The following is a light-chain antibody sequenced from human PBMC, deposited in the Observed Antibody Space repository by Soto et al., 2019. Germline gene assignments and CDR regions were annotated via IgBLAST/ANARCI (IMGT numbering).Light chain of an antibody. CDR3: QQYNNYPRT. CDR1: QSIRNW. Sequence: DIQMTQSPSTLSASVGDRVTITCRASQSIRNWLAWYQQKPGKAPKFLIYDVSSLESGVPSRFSGSGSGTEFTLTISSLQPDDFATYFCQQYNNYPRTFGQGTKVDIK. CDR2: DVS. J-gene: IGKJ1*01. V-gene: IGKV1-5*01.